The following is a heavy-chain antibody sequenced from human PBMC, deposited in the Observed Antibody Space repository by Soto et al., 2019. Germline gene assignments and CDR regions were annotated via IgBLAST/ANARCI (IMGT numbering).Heavy chain of an antibody. CDR2: ISAHNGNT. Sequence: QVHLVQSGAEVKKPGASVKVSCKGSGYAFTTYGITWVRQAPGQGLEWMGWISAHNGNTNYAQTLQGRVTVTRDTSTSTADMELSSLRSDGTAVYYCARGRYGDSWGQGALVTVSS. D-gene: IGHD1-1*01. CDR1: GYAFTTYG. CDR3: ARGRYGDS. V-gene: IGHV1-18*01. J-gene: IGHJ4*02.